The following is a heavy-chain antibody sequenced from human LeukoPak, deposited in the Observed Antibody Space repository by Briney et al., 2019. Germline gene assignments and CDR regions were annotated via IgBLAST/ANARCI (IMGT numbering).Heavy chain of an antibody. Sequence: ASVKVSCRASGYTFTAYYMHWVRQAPGQGLEWMGWINPNSGGTSYAQTFQGRVTMTRDTSISTAYMELSRLTSDDTAVYFCAGDLGNYGSGSLSRFDPWGQGTLVTVSS. CDR1: GYTFTAYY. J-gene: IGHJ5*02. CDR3: AGDLGNYGSGSLSRFDP. CDR2: INPNSGGT. D-gene: IGHD3-10*01. V-gene: IGHV1-2*02.